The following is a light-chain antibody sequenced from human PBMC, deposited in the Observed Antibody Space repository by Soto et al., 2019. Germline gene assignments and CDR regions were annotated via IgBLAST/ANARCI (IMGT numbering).Light chain of an antibody. J-gene: IGLJ2*01. CDR2: DVS. V-gene: IGLV2-11*01. CDR3: GSYAGSYTVL. CDR1: SSDVGGYKY. Sequence: QSALTQPRSVSGSPGQSVTISCPGTSSDVGGYKYVSWYQQHPGKVPNLIIYDVSERPSGVPDRFSGSKSGNTASLSISGLQAEDEAEYYCGSYAGSYTVLFGGGTKLTVL.